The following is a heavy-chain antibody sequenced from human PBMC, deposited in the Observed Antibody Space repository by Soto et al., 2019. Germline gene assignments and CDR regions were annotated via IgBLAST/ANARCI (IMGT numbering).Heavy chain of an antibody. J-gene: IGHJ4*02. CDR3: ARDSPPVDY. Sequence: QVQLVQSGAEVKKPGASVKVSCKASGYTFTSYGVSWVRQAPGQGLEWMGWISAYNGNTKYAQTLQGRVTMPTDTSTNTAYMDLRSLRSDDTAVYYCARDSPPVDYWGQGTLVTVSS. V-gene: IGHV1-18*01. CDR1: GYTFTSYG. CDR2: ISAYNGNT.